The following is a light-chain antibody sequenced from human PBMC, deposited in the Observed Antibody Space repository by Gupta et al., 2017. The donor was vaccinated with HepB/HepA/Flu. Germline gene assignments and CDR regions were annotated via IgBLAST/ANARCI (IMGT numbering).Light chain of an antibody. CDR3: CSYAGSSTWV. J-gene: IGLJ2*01. V-gene: IGLV2-23*02. Sequence: SALTQPASVSGSPGQSITISCTGTSSDFGSYNLVPWYQQHPGKAPKLMIYEVSKRPSGVSNRFSGSKSGNTASLTISGLQAEDEADYDCCSYAGSSTWVFGGGTKLTVL. CDR1: SSDFGSYNL. CDR2: EVS.